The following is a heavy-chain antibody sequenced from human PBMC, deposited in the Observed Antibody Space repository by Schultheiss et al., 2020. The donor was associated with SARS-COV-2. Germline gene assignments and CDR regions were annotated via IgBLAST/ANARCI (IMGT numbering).Heavy chain of an antibody. CDR3: ASLAGEQWLDHGG. CDR2: ISWNSGSI. CDR1: GFTFDDYA. D-gene: IGHD6-19*01. Sequence: GGSLRLSCAASGFTFDDYAMHWVRQAPGKGLEWVSGISWNSGSIGYADSVKGRFTISRDNAKNSLYLQMNSLRAEDTALYYCASLAGEQWLDHGGWGQGTLVTVSS. J-gene: IGHJ4*02. V-gene: IGHV3-9*01.